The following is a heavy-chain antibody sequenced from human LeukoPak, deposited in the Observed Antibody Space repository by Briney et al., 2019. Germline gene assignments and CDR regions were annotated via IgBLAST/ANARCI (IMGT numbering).Heavy chain of an antibody. D-gene: IGHD3-16*01. CDR2: INHSGST. CDR1: GGSFSGYY. Sequence: SETLSLTCAFDGGSFSGYYWSWIREPPGKVLEWIGEINHSGSTNYNPSLKSRVTISVDTSKNQFSLKLMSVTAADTAVYYCARDSGATGEVKFDPWGQGTLVTVSS. J-gene: IGHJ5*02. CDR3: ARDSGATGEVKFDP. V-gene: IGHV4-34*01.